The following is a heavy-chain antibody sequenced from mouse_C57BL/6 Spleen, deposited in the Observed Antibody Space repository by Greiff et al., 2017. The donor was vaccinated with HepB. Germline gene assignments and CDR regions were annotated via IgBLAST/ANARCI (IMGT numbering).Heavy chain of an antibody. Sequence: QVQLKQPGAELVKPGASVKLSCKASGYTFTSYWMQWVKQRPGQGLEWIGEIDPSDSYTNYNQKFKGKATLTVDTSSSTAYMQLSSLTSEDSAVYYCAWGNPAWFAYWGQGTLVTVSA. V-gene: IGHV1-50*01. CDR3: AWGNPAWFAY. CDR2: IDPSDSYT. J-gene: IGHJ3*01. D-gene: IGHD2-1*01. CDR1: GYTFTSYW.